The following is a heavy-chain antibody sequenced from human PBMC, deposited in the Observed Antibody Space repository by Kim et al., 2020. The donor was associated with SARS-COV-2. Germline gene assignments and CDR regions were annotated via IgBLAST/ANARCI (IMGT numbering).Heavy chain of an antibody. J-gene: IGHJ4*02. D-gene: IGHD3-22*01. Sequence: VKGRFTISRDNSKNTLYLQMNSLRAEDTAVYYCATIGITMIVVGTYYFDYWGQGTLVTVSS. CDR3: ATIGITMIVVGTYYFDY. V-gene: IGHV3-23*01.